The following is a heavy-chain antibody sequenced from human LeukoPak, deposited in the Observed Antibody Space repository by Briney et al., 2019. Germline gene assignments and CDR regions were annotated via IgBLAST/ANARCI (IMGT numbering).Heavy chain of an antibody. CDR1: GFTFSSYS. CDR3: AREVLWFGELLS. CDR2: ISSSSSYM. Sequence: PGGSLRLSCAASGFTFSSYSMNWVRQAPGEGLEWVSSISSSSSYMSYADSVKGRFTISRDNANNSLYLQMNSLRAEDTAVYYCAREVLWFGELLSWGQGTLVTVSS. J-gene: IGHJ5*02. D-gene: IGHD3-10*01. V-gene: IGHV3-21*01.